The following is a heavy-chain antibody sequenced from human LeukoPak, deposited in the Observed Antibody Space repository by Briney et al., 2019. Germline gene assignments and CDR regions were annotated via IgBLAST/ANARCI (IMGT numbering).Heavy chain of an antibody. Sequence: GGSLRLSCAASGFTFSSYSMNWVRQAPGKGLEWVSSISSSSSYIYYADSVKGRFTISRDNAKNSLYLQMNSLRAEDTAVYYCARGLNDYVWGSYFGYWGQGTLVTVSS. CDR1: GFTFSSYS. J-gene: IGHJ4*02. CDR3: ARGLNDYVWGSYFGY. V-gene: IGHV3-21*01. CDR2: ISSSSSYI. D-gene: IGHD3-16*01.